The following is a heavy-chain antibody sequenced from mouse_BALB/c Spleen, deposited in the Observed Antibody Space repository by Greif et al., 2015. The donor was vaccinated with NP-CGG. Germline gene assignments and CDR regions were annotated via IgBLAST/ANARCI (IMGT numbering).Heavy chain of an antibody. V-gene: IGHV14-3*02. Sequence: EVQLQQSGAELVKPGASVKLSCTASGFNIKDTYMHWVKQRPEQGLEWIGRIDPANGNTKYDPKFQGKATITADTSSNTAYLQLSSLTSEDTAVYDGARGKSLREFDYWGQGTTLTVSS. J-gene: IGHJ2*01. CDR1: GFNIKDTY. D-gene: IGHD1-1*01. CDR2: IDPANGNT. CDR3: ARGKSLREFDY.